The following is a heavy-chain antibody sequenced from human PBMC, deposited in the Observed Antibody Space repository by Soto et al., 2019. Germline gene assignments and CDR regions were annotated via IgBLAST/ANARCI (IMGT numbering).Heavy chain of an antibody. D-gene: IGHD3-3*01. CDR3: VKDSNHDYGMDV. V-gene: IGHV3-23*01. Sequence: EVQLLESGGGLVQPGGSLRLSCVGSGFIFFDGYAMNWVRQAPGKGLEWVAGISGYGGTTYYAESVRGRFTVSRDNAKDTVFLQMDSLRGEDTAIYFCVKDSNHDYGMDVWGHGTTVTVSS. CDR2: ISGYGGTT. J-gene: IGHJ6*02. CDR1: GFIFFDGYA.